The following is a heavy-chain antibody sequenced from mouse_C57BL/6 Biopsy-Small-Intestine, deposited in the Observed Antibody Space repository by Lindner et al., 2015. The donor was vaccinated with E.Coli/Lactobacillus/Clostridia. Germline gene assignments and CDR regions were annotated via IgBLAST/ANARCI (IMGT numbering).Heavy chain of an antibody. Sequence: VQLQESGAELMKPGASVNLSCKATGYTFTGYWIEWVKQRPGHGLEWIGEISPRTGNTFYNEKFKGRATFTADTSSNTVYLQLSSLTTEDSAIYYCARSGYYDSSTWFAYWGQGTLVTVSA. V-gene: IGHV1-9*01. CDR2: ISPRTGNT. D-gene: IGHD2-4*01. J-gene: IGHJ3*01. CDR1: GYTFTGYW. CDR3: ARSGYYDSSTWFAY.